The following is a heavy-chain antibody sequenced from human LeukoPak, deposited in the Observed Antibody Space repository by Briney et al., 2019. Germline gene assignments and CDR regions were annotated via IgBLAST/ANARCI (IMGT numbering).Heavy chain of an antibody. J-gene: IGHJ4*02. Sequence: SETLSLTCTVSGGSISSYYWSWIRQPPGKGLEWIGYIYYSGSTNYNPSLKSRVTISVDTSKNQFSLKLSSVTAADTAVYYCARVRRDGYNPFDYWGQGTQATVSS. CDR1: GGSISSYY. D-gene: IGHD5-24*01. V-gene: IGHV4-59*08. CDR3: ARVRRDGYNPFDY. CDR2: IYYSGST.